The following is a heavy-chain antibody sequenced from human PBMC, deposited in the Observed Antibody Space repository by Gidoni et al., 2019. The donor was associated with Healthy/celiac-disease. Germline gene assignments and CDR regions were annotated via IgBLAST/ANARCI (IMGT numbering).Heavy chain of an antibody. J-gene: IGHJ5*02. D-gene: IGHD1-26*01. Sequence: QVQLVQSGAEVKKPGASVKVSCKASGYTFTGYYMHWVRQAPGQGLEWMGWYNPSSGGTKYAQKFQGWVTMTRDTSISTAYMELSRLRSDDTAVYYCARDRSGRYNWFDPWGQGTLVTVSS. CDR1: GYTFTGYY. V-gene: IGHV1-2*04. CDR2: YNPSSGGT. CDR3: ARDRSGRYNWFDP.